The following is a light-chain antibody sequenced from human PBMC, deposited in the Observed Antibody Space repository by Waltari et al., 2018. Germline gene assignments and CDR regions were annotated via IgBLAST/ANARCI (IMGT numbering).Light chain of an antibody. J-gene: IGKJ4*01. CDR1: QSIDTS. CDR2: DAS. V-gene: IGKV3-11*01. CDR3: QQGVT. Sequence: VLTQSPATLSLSPGERATLSCRASQSIDTSLGWYQQTPGQAPRLLIYDASNGATGIPPRFSGSGSGTDFSLTISSLDPEDFAVYYCQQGVTFGGGTRVEIK.